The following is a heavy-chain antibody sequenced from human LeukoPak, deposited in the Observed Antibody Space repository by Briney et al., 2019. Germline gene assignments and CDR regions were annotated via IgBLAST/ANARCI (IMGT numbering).Heavy chain of an antibody. Sequence: GGSLRLSCAASGFTFSSYAMSWVRQAPGKGLEWVSAISGSGGSTYYADSVKGRFTISRDNSKNTLYLQMNSLRSDDTAIYYCARGVAAGYDYWGQGTLVTVXX. CDR1: GFTFSSYA. CDR2: ISGSGGST. J-gene: IGHJ4*02. V-gene: IGHV3-23*01. D-gene: IGHD6-13*01. CDR3: ARGVAAGYDY.